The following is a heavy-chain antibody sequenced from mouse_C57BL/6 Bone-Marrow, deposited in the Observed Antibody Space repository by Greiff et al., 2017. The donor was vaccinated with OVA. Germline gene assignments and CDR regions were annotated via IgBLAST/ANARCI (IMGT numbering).Heavy chain of an antibody. J-gene: IGHJ4*01. CDR2: ISDGGSYT. D-gene: IGHD1-1*01. V-gene: IGHV5-4*01. Sequence: EVNVVESGGGLVKPGGSLKLSCAASGFTFSSYAMSWVRQTPEKRLEWVATISDGGSYTYYPDNVKGRFTISRDNAKNNLYLQMSHLKSEDTAMYYCARDYYGLYAMDYWGQGTSVTVSS. CDR3: ARDYYGLYAMDY. CDR1: GFTFSSYA.